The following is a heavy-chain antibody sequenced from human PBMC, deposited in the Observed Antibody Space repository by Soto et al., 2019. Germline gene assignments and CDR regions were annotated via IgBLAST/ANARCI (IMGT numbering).Heavy chain of an antibody. V-gene: IGHV5-10-1*01. CDR1: GYSFAGYW. Sequence: GESLKISCKGSGYSFAGYWITWVRQKPGKGLEWMGRIDPSDSQTYYSPSFRGHVTISVTKSITTVFLQWSSLRASDTAMYYCARQIYDSDTGPNFQYYFDSWGRGTPVTVSS. CDR2: IDPSDSQT. CDR3: ARQIYDSDTGPNFQYYFDS. D-gene: IGHD3-22*01. J-gene: IGHJ4*02.